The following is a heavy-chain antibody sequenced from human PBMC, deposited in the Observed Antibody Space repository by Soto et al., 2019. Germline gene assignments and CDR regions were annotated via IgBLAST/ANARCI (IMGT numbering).Heavy chain of an antibody. J-gene: IGHJ6*02. CDR3: AKGPTIVGVVISFEYYYGMYV. CDR2: ISGNGDST. CDR1: GFTFSSSA. D-gene: IGHD3-3*01. V-gene: IGHV3-23*01. Sequence: EVQLLESGGGLVQPGGSLRLSCAASGFTFSSSAMSWVRQAPGRGLEWVSAISGNGDSTYYADSLKGRFTISRDNSKNTLYLQMNGMRAEDTGVYYCAKGPTIVGVVISFEYYYGMYVWGQGTTVTVSS.